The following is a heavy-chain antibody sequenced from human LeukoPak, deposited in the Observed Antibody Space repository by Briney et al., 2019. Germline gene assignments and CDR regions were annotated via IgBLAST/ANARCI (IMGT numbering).Heavy chain of an antibody. J-gene: IGHJ5*02. D-gene: IGHD1-26*01. Sequence: GASVKVSCKASGYTFTGYYTHWVRQAPGQGLEWMGWINPNSGGTNYAQKFQGRVTMTRDTSISTAYMELSRLRSDDTAVYYCARSTGATMTGWFDPWGQGTLVTVSS. CDR1: GYTFTGYY. CDR3: ARSTGATMTGWFDP. V-gene: IGHV1-2*02. CDR2: INPNSGGT.